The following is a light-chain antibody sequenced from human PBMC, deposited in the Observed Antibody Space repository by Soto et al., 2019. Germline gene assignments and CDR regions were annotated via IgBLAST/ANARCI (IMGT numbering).Light chain of an antibody. CDR3: QQRSNWPPAWT. Sequence: EIVLTQSPATLSLSPGERATLSCRASQSVSIYLAWYQQKPGQAPRLLIYDASNRATGIPARFSGSGSGTDFTLTISSLEPEDFAVYYCQQRSNWPPAWTFGQGTKWIS. CDR2: DAS. V-gene: IGKV3-11*01. CDR1: QSVSIY. J-gene: IGKJ1*01.